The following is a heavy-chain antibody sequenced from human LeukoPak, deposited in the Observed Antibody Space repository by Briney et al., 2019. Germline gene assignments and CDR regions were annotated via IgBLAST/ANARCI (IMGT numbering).Heavy chain of an antibody. CDR2: IRYDGSNK. V-gene: IGHV3-30*02. CDR3: AKDMEPAAGFFDY. D-gene: IGHD6-13*01. Sequence: GGSLRLSCAASGFTFSSYGMHWVRQAPGKGLEWVAFIRYDGSNKYYTDSVKGRFTISRDNSKNTLYLQMNSLRAEDTAVYYCAKDMEPAAGFFDYWGQGTLVTVSS. CDR1: GFTFSSYG. J-gene: IGHJ4*02.